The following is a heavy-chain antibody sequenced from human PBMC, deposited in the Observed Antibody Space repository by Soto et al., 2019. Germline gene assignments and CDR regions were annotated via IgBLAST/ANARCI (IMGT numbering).Heavy chain of an antibody. CDR2: IHYSGST. Sequence: SKTLSLTCTVSGGFISSYYWSWIRQSPGKGLEWIGYIHYSGSTNYNPSLKSRVTMSVDTSRNQFSLKLSSVTAADTAVYYCARSIDSSGYYFSNCWGQGTLVTVSS. CDR3: ARSIDSSGYYFSNC. V-gene: IGHV4-59*01. J-gene: IGHJ4*02. CDR1: GGFISSYY. D-gene: IGHD3-22*01.